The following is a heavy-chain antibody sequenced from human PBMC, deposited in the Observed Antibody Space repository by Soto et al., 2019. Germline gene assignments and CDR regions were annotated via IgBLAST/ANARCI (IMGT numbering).Heavy chain of an antibody. J-gene: IGHJ6*02. Sequence: SLRLSCAASGFTFSSYGMHWVRQAPGKGLEWVAVISYDGSNKYYADSVKGRFTISRDNSKNTLYLQMNSLRAEDTAVYYCSLGSYYSTYYYYGMDVWGQGTTVTVSS. D-gene: IGHD3-10*01. CDR3: SLGSYYSTYYYYGMDV. CDR1: GFTFSSYG. CDR2: ISYDGSNK. V-gene: IGHV3-30*03.